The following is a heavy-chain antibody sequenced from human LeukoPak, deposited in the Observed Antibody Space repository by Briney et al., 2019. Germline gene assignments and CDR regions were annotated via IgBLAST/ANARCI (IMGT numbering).Heavy chain of an antibody. CDR3: STDRGGAPFDS. Sequence: GGSLRLSCAASGFTFSSNGMHWARQAPGKGLEWVAVIWSDGSNKNYADSVKGRFTISRDNSKDTLYLQMNSLRAEVTAVYYCSTDRGGAPFDSWGQGTLVTVSS. J-gene: IGHJ5*01. V-gene: IGHV3-33*01. CDR1: GFTFSSNG. CDR2: IWSDGSNK. D-gene: IGHD1-26*01.